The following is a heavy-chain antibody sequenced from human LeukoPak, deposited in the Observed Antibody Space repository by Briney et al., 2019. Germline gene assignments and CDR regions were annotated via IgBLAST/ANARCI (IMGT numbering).Heavy chain of an antibody. CDR3: ARRINILTGYYKVDYYYMDV. CDR1: GGSISSGGYS. D-gene: IGHD3-9*01. J-gene: IGHJ6*03. V-gene: IGHV4-30-4*07. CDR2: IYYSGST. Sequence: SETLSLTCAVSGGSISSGGYSWSWIRQPPGKGLEWIGYIYYSGSTYYNPSLKSRVTISVDTSKNQFSLKLSSVTAADTAVYYCARRINILTGYYKVDYYYMDVWGKGTTVTVSS.